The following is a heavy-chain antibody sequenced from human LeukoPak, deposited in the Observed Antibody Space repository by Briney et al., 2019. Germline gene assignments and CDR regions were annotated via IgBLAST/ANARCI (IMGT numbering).Heavy chain of an antibody. CDR3: ARDIALTTVAERFLKY. Sequence: ASVKVSCKASGYTFTSYGISWVRQAPGQGLEWMGWISAYNGNTNYAQKLQGRVTMTTDTSTSTAYMELRSLRSDDTAVYYCARDIALTTVAERFLKYWGQGNLVTVSS. D-gene: IGHD4-23*01. V-gene: IGHV1-18*01. CDR2: ISAYNGNT. J-gene: IGHJ4*02. CDR1: GYTFTSYG.